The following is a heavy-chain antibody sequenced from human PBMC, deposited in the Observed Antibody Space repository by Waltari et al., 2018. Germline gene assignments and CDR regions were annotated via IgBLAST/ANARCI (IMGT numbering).Heavy chain of an antibody. CDR3: ARDLGSDYGNRDY. J-gene: IGHJ4*02. V-gene: IGHV1-2*06. CDR1: GYTFTGYY. D-gene: IGHD4-17*01. Sequence: QVHLVQSGAEVKKPGASVKVSCKASGYTFTGYYIQWVRRAHGQGLEWLGRINPVGGDINYAQKVQGRVTLTRDRSINTAEMELSSLKSDDTAVDYCARDLGSDYGNRDYWGQGTLVTVPS. CDR2: INPVGGDI.